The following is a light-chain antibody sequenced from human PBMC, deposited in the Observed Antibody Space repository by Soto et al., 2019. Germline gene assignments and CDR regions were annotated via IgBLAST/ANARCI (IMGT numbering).Light chain of an antibody. CDR3: SSYAGSNHFV. J-gene: IGLJ1*01. CDR1: SRDGGGYNY. CDR2: EVS. Sequence: QSVLTQPPSPSGAPGQAVTISCTGTSRDGGGYNYVSWYQQHPGKAPKLMIYEVSKRPSGVPDRFSGSKSGNTASLTVSGLQAEDEADYYCSSYAGSNHFVFGTG. V-gene: IGLV2-8*01.